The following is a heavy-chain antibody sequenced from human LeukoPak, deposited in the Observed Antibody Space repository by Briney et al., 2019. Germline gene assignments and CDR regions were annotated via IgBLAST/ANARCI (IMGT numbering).Heavy chain of an antibody. J-gene: IGHJ4*02. V-gene: IGHV3-23*01. Sequence: GGSLRLSCAASGFTFSSYAMNWARQAPGKGLEWASAINGGGSSTYYADSVKGRFTISRDNSKNTLYLQMNSLRAEDTAVYYCAKRTLRVVVTAAIDYWGQGTLVTVSS. CDR2: INGGGSST. CDR1: GFTFSSYA. CDR3: AKRTLRVVVTAAIDY. D-gene: IGHD2-21*02.